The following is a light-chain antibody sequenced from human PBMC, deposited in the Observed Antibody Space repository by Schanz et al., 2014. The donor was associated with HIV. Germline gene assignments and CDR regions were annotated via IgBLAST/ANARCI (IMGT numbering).Light chain of an antibody. CDR1: QSISSY. J-gene: IGKJ1*01. Sequence: DIPLTQSPSSLSVSVGDRVTITCRASQSISSYLNWYQQKPGKAPKLLIYAASSLQSGVPSRFSGSGSGTDFTLTISSLQPDDFATYYCQQYNSYSFGQGTKVEIK. V-gene: IGKV1-39*01. CDR2: AAS. CDR3: QQYNSYS.